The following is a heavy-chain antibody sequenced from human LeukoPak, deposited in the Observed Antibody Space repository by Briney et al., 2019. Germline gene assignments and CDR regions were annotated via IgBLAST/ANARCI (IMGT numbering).Heavy chain of an antibody. CDR1: GFILRSYW. CDR3: SRALEV. CDR2: MNQDGREK. V-gene: IGHV3-7*01. Sequence: GGSLRLSCEVSGFILRSYWMDWVRQAPGRGLEWVANMNQDGREKYFLDSVKGRFTIFRDNAKNTLYLQMNSLRAEDTAVYYCSRALEVWGKGTTVTVPS. J-gene: IGHJ6*04.